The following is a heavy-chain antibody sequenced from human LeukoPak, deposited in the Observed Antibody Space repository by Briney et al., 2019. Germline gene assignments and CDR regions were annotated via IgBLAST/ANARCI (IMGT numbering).Heavy chain of an antibody. CDR3: ARDRITMVRGVITWFDP. Sequence: PSETLSLTCAVYGGSFSGYYWSWIRQPPGKGLEWIGEINHSGSTNYNPSLKSRVTISVDTSKSQFSLKLSSVTAADTAVYYCARDRITMVRGVITWFDPWGQGTLVTVSS. D-gene: IGHD3-10*01. CDR2: INHSGST. CDR1: GGSFSGYY. V-gene: IGHV4-34*01. J-gene: IGHJ5*02.